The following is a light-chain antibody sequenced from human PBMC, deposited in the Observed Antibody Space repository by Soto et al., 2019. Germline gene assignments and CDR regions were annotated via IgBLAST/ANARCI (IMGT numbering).Light chain of an antibody. V-gene: IGLV2-14*03. CDR3: SSYTSSSTLV. CDR1: SSDVGGYNY. CDR2: DVT. J-gene: IGLJ1*01. Sequence: QSVLTQPASVSGSPGQSTTISCTGTSSDVGGYNYVSWYQHHPGKAPKLMIYDVTNRPSGVSNRFSGSKSGNTASLTISGLQAEDESDYFCSSYTSSSTLVFGTGTKVTVL.